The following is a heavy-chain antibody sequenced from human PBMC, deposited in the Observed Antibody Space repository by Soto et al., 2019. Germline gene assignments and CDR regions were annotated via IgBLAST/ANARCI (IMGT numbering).Heavy chain of an antibody. CDR1: RFSFTNAW. V-gene: IGHV3-15*01. CDR3: STDIGIYGLEI. D-gene: IGHD1-26*01. CDR2: IKSKTDGGTA. J-gene: IGHJ6*02. Sequence: EVQLVESGGGFVQPGGSLRLSCVASRFSFTNAWMSWVRQAPGKGPEWVGRIKSKTDGGTADYAAPVKGRFTISRDDSQNTLYLHMDSLKTEDTAIYHCSTDIGIYGLEIWGQGTTVTVSS.